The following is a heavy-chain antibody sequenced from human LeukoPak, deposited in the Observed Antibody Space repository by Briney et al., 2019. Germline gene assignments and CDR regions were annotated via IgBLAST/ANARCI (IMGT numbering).Heavy chain of an antibody. CDR3: ASMPSYYDGSGYYYVNY. CDR2: ISSSGTTI. Sequence: GGSLRLSCAASGFTFSDYYMSWIRQAPGKGLEWVSFISSSGTTIYYAASVKGRFTISRDNAKNSLYLQMNSLRADDTAVYYCASMPSYYDGSGYYYVNYWGQGTLVTVS. V-gene: IGHV3-11*01. J-gene: IGHJ4*02. CDR1: GFTFSDYY. D-gene: IGHD3-22*01.